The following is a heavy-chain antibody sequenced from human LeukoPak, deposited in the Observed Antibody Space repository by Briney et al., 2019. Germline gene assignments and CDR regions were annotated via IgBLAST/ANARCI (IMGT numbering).Heavy chain of an antibody. CDR3: ARSSGSSTFDY. CDR1: GYTFIGFF. CDR2: INPNSGGT. V-gene: IGHV1-2*02. Sequence: ASVRVSCKASGYTFIGFFIHWVRQAPGQGPEWMGWINPNSGGTNYAQKFQGRVTMTRDTSISTAYMELSRLRSDDTAVYYCARSSGSSTFDYWGQGTLVTVSS. J-gene: IGHJ4*02. D-gene: IGHD3-10*01.